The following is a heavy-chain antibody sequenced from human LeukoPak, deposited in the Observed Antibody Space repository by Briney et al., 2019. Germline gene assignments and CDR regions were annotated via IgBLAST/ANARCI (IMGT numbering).Heavy chain of an antibody. Sequence: EPGGSLRLSCAASGFTFSSYAIHWVRQAPGKGLEWVAVISYDGSNKYYADSVKGRFTIPRDNSKNTLYLQMDSLRAEDTAVYYCAREKYSSSSVAMDVWGQGTTVTVSS. V-gene: IGHV3-30-3*01. J-gene: IGHJ6*02. CDR1: GFTFSSYA. CDR2: ISYDGSNK. D-gene: IGHD6-6*01. CDR3: AREKYSSSSVAMDV.